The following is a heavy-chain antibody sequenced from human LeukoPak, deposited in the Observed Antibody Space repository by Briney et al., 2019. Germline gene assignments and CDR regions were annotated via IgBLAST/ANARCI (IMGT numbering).Heavy chain of an antibody. D-gene: IGHD3-9*01. V-gene: IGHV3-53*01. CDR1: GFTFSSYT. J-gene: IGHJ6*02. Sequence: PGGSLRLSCAASGFTFSSYTMSWVRQAPGKGLEWVSVIYSGGSIYYADSVKGRFTISRDNSKNTLYLQMNSLRAEDTAVYYCARVDGPYYYYGMDVWGQGTTVTVSS. CDR2: IYSGGSI. CDR3: ARVDGPYYYYGMDV.